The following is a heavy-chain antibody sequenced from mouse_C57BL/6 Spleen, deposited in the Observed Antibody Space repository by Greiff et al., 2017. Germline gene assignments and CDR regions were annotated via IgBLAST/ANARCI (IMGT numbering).Heavy chain of an antibody. CDR1: GYTFTSYW. CDR3: TRGITTVVDYYFDY. J-gene: IGHJ2*01. V-gene: IGHV1-5*01. D-gene: IGHD1-1*01. Sequence: VQLQQSGTVLARPGASVKMSCKTSGYTFTSYWMHWVKQRPGQGLEWIGAIYPGNSDTSYNQKFKGKAKLTAVTSASTAYMELSSLTNEDSAVYYCTRGITTVVDYYFDYWGQGTTLTVSS. CDR2: IYPGNSDT.